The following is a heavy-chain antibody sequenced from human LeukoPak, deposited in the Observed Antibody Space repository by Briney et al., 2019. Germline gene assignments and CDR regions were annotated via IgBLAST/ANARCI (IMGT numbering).Heavy chain of an antibody. CDR3: ARDPSSGSYGNNYYYYMDV. V-gene: IGHV3-23*01. CDR1: GFTFSSYG. CDR2: ISGSGGST. Sequence: GGSLRLSCAASGFTFSSYGMSWVRQAPGKGLEWVSAISGSGGSTYYADSVKGRFTISRDNSKNTLYLQMNSLRAEDTAVYYCARDPSSGSYGNNYYYYMDVWGKGTTVTISS. D-gene: IGHD5-12*01. J-gene: IGHJ6*03.